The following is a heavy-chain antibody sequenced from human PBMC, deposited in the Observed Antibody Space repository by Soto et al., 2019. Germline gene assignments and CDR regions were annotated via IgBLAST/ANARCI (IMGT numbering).Heavy chain of an antibody. CDR1: GGTFSSYA. D-gene: IGHD1-26*01. V-gene: IGHV1-69*13. Sequence: AVKVSCKACGGTFSSYAISWVRQAPGQGLEWMGGIIPIFGTANYAQKFQGRVTITADESTSTAYMELSSLRSEDTAVYYCARDSGRYFAFDYWGQGTLVTVSS. J-gene: IGHJ4*02. CDR2: IIPIFGTA. CDR3: ARDSGRYFAFDY.